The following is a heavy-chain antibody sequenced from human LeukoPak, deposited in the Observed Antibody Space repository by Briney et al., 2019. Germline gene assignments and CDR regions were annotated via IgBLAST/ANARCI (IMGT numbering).Heavy chain of an antibody. CDR3: ARSTRYYGDFTLDY. V-gene: IGHV1-2*02. CDR2: INPNSGST. D-gene: IGHD4-17*01. CDR1: GYTFTGYY. J-gene: IGHJ4*02. Sequence: ASVKVSCKASGYTFTGYYMHWVRHAPGQGLEWMGWINPNSGSTNYAQKLQGRVTMTTDTSTSTAYMELRSLRSDDTAVYYCARSTRYYGDFTLDYWGQGTLVTVSS.